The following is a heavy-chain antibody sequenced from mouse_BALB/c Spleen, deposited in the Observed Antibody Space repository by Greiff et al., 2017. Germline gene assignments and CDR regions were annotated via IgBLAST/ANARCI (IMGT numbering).Heavy chain of an antibody. J-gene: IGHJ4*01. D-gene: IGHD2-1*01. CDR2: ISYDGSN. CDR3: AGDYGNPYAMDY. CDR1: GYSITSGYY. V-gene: IGHV3-6*02. Sequence: EVQLQQSGPGLVKPSQSLSLTCSVTGYSITSGYYWNWIRQFPGNKLEWMGYISYDGSNNYNPSLKNRISITRDTSKNQFFLKLNSVTTEDTATYYCAGDYGNPYAMDYWGQGTSVTVSS.